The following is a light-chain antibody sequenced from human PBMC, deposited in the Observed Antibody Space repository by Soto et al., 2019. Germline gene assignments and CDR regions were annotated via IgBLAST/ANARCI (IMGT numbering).Light chain of an antibody. Sequence: EIVSIQSPATLSLSPGERANLSCRASPSVSSSLAWYHKNPCQDPSILIFDASNRATGIPVRFSGSVSGTDFNLTISRLETEDFTVYECQQQSDWTLTFGGGTKVDIK. CDR1: PSVSSS. CDR3: QQQSDWTLT. J-gene: IGKJ4*01. V-gene: IGKV3-11*01. CDR2: DAS.